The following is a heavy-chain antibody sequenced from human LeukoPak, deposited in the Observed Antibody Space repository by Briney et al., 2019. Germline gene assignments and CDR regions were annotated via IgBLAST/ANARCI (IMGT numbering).Heavy chain of an antibody. V-gene: IGHV3-7*01. CDR1: GFTFSRSW. J-gene: IGHJ4*02. CDR3: SRSLNF. CDR2: IKEDGSET. Sequence: PGGSLRLSCATSGFTFSRSWMDGVRQAPGKGLEWVANIKEDGSETHYVDFAKGRFTISRDNAKNSLFLQVDNLRVEDTAIYYCSRSLNFWGQGTLVTVSP.